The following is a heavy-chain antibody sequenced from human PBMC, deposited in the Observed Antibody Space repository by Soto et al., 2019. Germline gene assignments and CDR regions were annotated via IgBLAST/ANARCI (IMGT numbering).Heavy chain of an antibody. Sequence: GASVKVSSKASGLTLSNSAIGALRQAPGPGLEWMGGIIPIFGTANYAQKFQGRVTITADESTSTAYMELSSLRSEDTAVYYCARHLAAAFPAHLLYYYYYGMYVRGQGTTVTLSS. CDR2: IIPIFGTA. CDR3: ARHLAAAFPAHLLYYYYYGMYV. J-gene: IGHJ6*02. V-gene: IGHV1-69*13. CDR1: GLTLSNSA. D-gene: IGHD6-13*01.